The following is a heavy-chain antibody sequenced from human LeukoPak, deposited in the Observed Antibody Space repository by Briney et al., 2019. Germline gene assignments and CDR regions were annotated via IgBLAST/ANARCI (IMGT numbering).Heavy chain of an antibody. CDR2: IYYSGST. D-gene: IGHD1-26*01. Sequence: SETLSLTCTVSGGSISSYYWSWIRQPPGKGLEWIGSIYYSGSTYYNPSLKSRVTISVDTSKNQFSLKLSSVTAADTAVYYCARRERSFHFDYWGQGTLVTVSS. CDR3: ARRERSFHFDY. J-gene: IGHJ4*02. CDR1: GGSISSYY. V-gene: IGHV4-39*01.